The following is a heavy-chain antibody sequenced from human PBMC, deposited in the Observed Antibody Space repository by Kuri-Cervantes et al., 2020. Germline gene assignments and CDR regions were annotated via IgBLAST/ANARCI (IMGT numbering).Heavy chain of an antibody. V-gene: IGHV3-30*18. Sequence: GESLKISCAASGFTFCSYGMHWVRQAPGKGLEWVAVISYDGSNKYYADSVKGRFTISRDNSKNTLYLQMSGLRAEDTAVYYCAKVRFTAMPYHFDYWGQGTLVTVSS. J-gene: IGHJ4*02. CDR3: AKVRFTAMPYHFDY. D-gene: IGHD5-18*01. CDR1: GFTFCSYG. CDR2: ISYDGSNK.